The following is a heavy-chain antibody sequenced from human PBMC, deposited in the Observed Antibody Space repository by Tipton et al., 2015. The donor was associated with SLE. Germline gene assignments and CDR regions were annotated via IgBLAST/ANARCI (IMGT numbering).Heavy chain of an antibody. CDR1: GFTFSSYS. J-gene: IGHJ4*02. CDR2: ISSSSSYI. Sequence: SLRLSCAASGFTFSSYSMNWVRQAPGKGLEWVSSISSSSSYIYYADSVKGRFTISRDNAKNSLYLQMNSLRAEDTAVYYCARGSYSGYDLDYWGQGTLVTGSS. D-gene: IGHD5-12*01. CDR3: ARGSYSGYDLDY. V-gene: IGHV3-21*03.